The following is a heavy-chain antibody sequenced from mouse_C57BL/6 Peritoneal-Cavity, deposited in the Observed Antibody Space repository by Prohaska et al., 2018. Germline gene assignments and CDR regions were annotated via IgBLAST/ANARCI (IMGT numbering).Heavy chain of an antibody. Sequence: VHLQQSGSELRSPGSSVKLSCKDFDSEVFPIAYMSWVRQKPGHGFEWIGGILPRIGRTLYGEKFEDKATLEADTLSNTAYLELNRLTSEDSAIYYCARRVKTALWDGFDYWGQGTTLTVSS. CDR1: DSEVFPIAY. CDR2: ILPRIGRT. J-gene: IGHJ2*01. D-gene: IGHD3-2*01. CDR3: ARRVKTALWDGFDY. V-gene: IGHV15-2*01.